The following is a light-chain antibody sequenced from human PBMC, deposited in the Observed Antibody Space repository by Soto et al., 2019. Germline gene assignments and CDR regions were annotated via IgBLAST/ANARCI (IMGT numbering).Light chain of an antibody. CDR2: DVS. CDR1: SSDVGGYNY. J-gene: IGLJ1*01. CDR3: SLNTSRSTYV. V-gene: IGLV2-14*01. Sequence: QSALTQPASVSGSPGQSITISCTGTSSDVGGYNYVSWYQQHPGKAPKLMIYDVSNRPSGVSHRFSGSKSGNTASLTISGVQAEEEAGFLFSLNTSRSTYVFGSGTKLTVL.